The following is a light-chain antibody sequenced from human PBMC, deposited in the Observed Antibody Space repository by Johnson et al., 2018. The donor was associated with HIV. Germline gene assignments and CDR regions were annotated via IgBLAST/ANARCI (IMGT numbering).Light chain of an antibody. J-gene: IGLJ1*01. CDR2: QNT. CDR3: GTWDNCLKAEV. Sequence: QSVLSQPPSVSAAPGQKVTISCSGSSSDMGNYAVSWYQQLPGTAPKLLIYQNTWRPSWIPDRVYGSTSGESATLALTGRQTGDDADYYCGTWDNCLKAEVFGTGTKVTVL. V-gene: IGLV1-51*02. CDR1: SSDMGNYA.